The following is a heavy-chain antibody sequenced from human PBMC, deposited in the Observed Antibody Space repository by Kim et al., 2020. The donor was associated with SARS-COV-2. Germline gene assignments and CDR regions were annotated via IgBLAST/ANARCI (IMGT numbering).Heavy chain of an antibody. V-gene: IGHV1-69*01. CDR3: AGKAVAAQYWYFDL. J-gene: IGHJ2*01. Sequence: AQEFQGRVTITADESTSTAYMELSSRRSEDTAVYYCAGKAVAAQYWYFDLWGRGTLVTVSS. D-gene: IGHD6-13*01.